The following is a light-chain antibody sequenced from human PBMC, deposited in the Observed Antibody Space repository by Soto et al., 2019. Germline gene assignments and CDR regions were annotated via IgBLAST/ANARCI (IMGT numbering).Light chain of an antibody. J-gene: IGLJ2*01. CDR3: AAWDDSLNALV. CDR2: SNN. CDR1: SSNIGSYT. Sequence: QLVLTQPPSASGTPGQTVTISCSGSSSNIGSYTVNWYQQLPGTAPKLLIFSNNQRPSGVPDRFSGSRSGTSASLPISGVQSEDEADYYCAAWDDSLNALVFGGGTKLTVL. V-gene: IGLV1-44*01.